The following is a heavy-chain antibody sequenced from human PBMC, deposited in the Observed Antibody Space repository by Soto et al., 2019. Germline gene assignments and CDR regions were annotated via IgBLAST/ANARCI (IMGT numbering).Heavy chain of an antibody. D-gene: IGHD2-21*02. CDR2: YHPSGGGA. Sequence: QVQLVQSGAEVKKPGASVRVSCKASGDTFTAYYLHWGRQAPGQGLEWMGMYHPSGGGATYTQKFLGRITQTRDTSASTVCMELSSLRSDDTAVYYCARGGHITVVTASFDYWGQGTLVTVSS. CDR1: GDTFTAYY. J-gene: IGHJ4*02. V-gene: IGHV1-46*03. CDR3: ARGGHITVVTASFDY.